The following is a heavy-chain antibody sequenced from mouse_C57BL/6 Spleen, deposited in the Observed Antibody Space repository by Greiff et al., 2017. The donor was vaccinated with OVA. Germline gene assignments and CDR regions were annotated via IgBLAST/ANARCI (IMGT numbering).Heavy chain of an antibody. CDR3: ATQDSSGYVAY. CDR1: GYTFTDYY. Sequence: EVKLQQSGPELVKPGASVKISCKASGYTFTDYYMNWVKQSHGKSLEWIGDINPNNGGTSYNQKFKGKATLTVDKSSSTAYVELRSLTSEDSAVYYCATQDSSGYVAYWGQGTLVTVSA. J-gene: IGHJ3*01. V-gene: IGHV1-26*01. CDR2: INPNNGGT. D-gene: IGHD3-2*02.